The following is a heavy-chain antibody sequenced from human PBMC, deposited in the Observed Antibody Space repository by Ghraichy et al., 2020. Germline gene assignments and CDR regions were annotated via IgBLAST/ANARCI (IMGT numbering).Heavy chain of an antibody. D-gene: IGHD4-17*01. V-gene: IGHV3-7*01. CDR3: ARVDSMTTVTTFDY. CDR1: GFTFSSYW. J-gene: IGHJ4*02. CDR2: IKQDGSEK. Sequence: GGSLRLSCAASGFTFSSYWMSWVRQAPGKGLEWVANIKQDGSEKYYVDSVKGRFTISRDNAKNSLYLQMNSLRAEDTAVYYCARVDSMTTVTTFDYWGQGTLVTVSS.